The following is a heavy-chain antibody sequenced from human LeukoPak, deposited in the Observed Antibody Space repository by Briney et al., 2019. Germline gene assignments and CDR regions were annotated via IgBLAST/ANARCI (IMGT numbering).Heavy chain of an antibody. D-gene: IGHD6-13*01. CDR1: GFTCSSYG. J-gene: IGHJ4*02. V-gene: IGHV3-30*02. CDR2: ISYAGTTE. Sequence: GGSLRLSCGAAGFTCSSYGMHSVRQAPGKGLEWVAYISYAGTTENYADSVRGRFIISRDNSKNTLYMPMNTLRPAGTAVYYCSKKRAAVAAAVDSWGQGTLVTVSS. CDR3: SKKRAAVAAAVDS.